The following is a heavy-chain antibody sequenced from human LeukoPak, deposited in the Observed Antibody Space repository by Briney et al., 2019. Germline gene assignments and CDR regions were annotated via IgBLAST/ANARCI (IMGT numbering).Heavy chain of an antibody. V-gene: IGHV4-59*01. J-gene: IGHJ4*01. D-gene: IGHD4-17*01. CDR2: VFDNEDA. CDR3: AKGVTVTTSPFDY. CDR1: GASLSHYH. Sequence: SETLSLTCAVSGASLSHYHWNWFRQPPGKGLEWIASVFDNEDANYNPSLESRVTISLDTSKSHVSLRLTSVTAADTAVYFCAKGVTVTTSPFDYWGHGILVTVSS.